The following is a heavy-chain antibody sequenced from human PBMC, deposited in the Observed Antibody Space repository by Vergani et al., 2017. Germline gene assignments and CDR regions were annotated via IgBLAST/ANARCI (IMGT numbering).Heavy chain of an antibody. J-gene: IGHJ3*02. CDR3: ATGQWSGDAFDI. Sequence: QVQLQESGPGLVKPSETLSLTCTVSGGSVSSGSYYWRWIRQPAGKGLEWIGYIYYSGSTNYNPSLKSRVTISGDTSKNQFSLKLSSVTAADTAVYYCATGQWSGDAFDIWGQGTMVTVSS. D-gene: IGHD3-10*02. V-gene: IGHV4-61*10. CDR1: GGSVSSGSYY. CDR2: IYYSGST.